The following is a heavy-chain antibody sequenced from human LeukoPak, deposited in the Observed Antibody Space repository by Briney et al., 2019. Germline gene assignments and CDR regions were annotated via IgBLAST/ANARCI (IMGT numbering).Heavy chain of an antibody. V-gene: IGHV3-48*03. D-gene: IGHD3-22*01. J-gene: IGHJ4*02. CDR3: ARADSSGRHFDY. CDR1: GFTFSSYE. Sequence: GGSLRLSCAASGFTFSSYEMNWVRQAPGKGLEWVSYISSSGSSINYADSVKGRFTISRDNAKNSLYLQMNSLRAEDTAVYYCARADSSGRHFDYWGQGTLVTVSS. CDR2: ISSSGSSI.